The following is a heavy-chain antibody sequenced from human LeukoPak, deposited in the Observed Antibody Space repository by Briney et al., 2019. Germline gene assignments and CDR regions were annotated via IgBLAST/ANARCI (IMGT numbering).Heavy chain of an antibody. Sequence: PSETLSLTCTVSGGSISSYYWSWIRQPPGKGLEWIGYIYYSGSTNYNPSLKSRVTISVDTSKNQFSLKLSSVTAADTAVYYCARGNYYDSSGLPLDIWGQGTMVTVSS. CDR1: GGSISSYY. J-gene: IGHJ3*02. V-gene: IGHV4-59*12. CDR2: IYYSGST. D-gene: IGHD3-22*01. CDR3: ARGNYYDSSGLPLDI.